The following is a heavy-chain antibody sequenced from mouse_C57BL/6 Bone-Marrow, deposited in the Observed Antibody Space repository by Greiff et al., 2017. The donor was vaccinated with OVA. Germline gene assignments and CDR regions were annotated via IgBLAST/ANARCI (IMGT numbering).Heavy chain of an antibody. J-gene: IGHJ3*01. V-gene: IGHV8-8*01. CDR2: IWWDDDK. CDR1: GFSLSTFGMG. Sequence: QVTLKVCGPGILQPSQTLSLTCSFSGFSLSTFGMGVGWIRQPSGKGLEWLAHIWWDDDKYYNPAMKSRLTISKSTTKNQVFLKFANVDTVDTATYYCARIRGLKVLFAYWGQGTLVTVSA. CDR3: ARIRGLKVLFAY. D-gene: IGHD1-3*01.